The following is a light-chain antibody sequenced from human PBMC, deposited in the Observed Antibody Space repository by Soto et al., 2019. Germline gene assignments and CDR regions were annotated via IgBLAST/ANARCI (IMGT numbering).Light chain of an antibody. CDR1: QSVSNNY. CDR3: QQYGSSSWT. Sequence: EIVLTQSPGTLSLSPGERATLSCRASQSVSNNYLAWYQQKPGQAPRLLIYDASYRANGIPDRFSGSGSGTDFTLTISRLEPEDFVVYYCQQYGSSSWTFGQGTKVDIK. CDR2: DAS. J-gene: IGKJ1*01. V-gene: IGKV3-20*01.